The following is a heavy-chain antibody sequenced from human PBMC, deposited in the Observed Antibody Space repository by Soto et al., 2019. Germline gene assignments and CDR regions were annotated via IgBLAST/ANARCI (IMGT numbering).Heavy chain of an antibody. CDR1: GFTFSSYA. D-gene: IGHD3-16*02. CDR2: ISGSGGST. J-gene: IGHJ4*02. Sequence: PGGSLRLSCAASGFTFSSYAMSWVRQAPGKGLEWVSAISGSGGSTYYADSVKGRFTISRDNSKNTMYLQMNSLRAEDTAVYYCAKGPNYDYVWGSYRYPDYWGQGTLVTVSS. CDR3: AKGPNYDYVWGSYRYPDY. V-gene: IGHV3-23*01.